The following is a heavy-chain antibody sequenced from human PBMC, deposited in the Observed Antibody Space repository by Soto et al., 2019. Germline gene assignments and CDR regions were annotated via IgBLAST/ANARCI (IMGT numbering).Heavy chain of an antibody. CDR2: INYRGTT. D-gene: IGHD2-2*01. CDR3: ARDAPGEAPY. J-gene: IGHJ4*02. Sequence: QVQQQESGPGLVRPSQTLSLTCTVSGGSITNGDYYWNWIRQHPGKGLEWIGYINYRGTTFYNPSLKSRVFISVETSKNPFSLNLSSVTAADTAVYFCARDAPGEAPYWGQGNLVTVSS. V-gene: IGHV4-31*03. CDR1: GGSITNGDYY.